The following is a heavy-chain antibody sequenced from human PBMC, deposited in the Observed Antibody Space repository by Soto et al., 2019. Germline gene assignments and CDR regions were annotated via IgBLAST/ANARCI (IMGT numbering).Heavy chain of an antibody. D-gene: IGHD5-18*01. J-gene: IGHJ6*02. CDR2: IYSGGST. CDR3: ASIDTAMANYYYGMDV. CDR1: GFTVSSNY. V-gene: IGHV3-53*01. Sequence: PGGSLRLSCAASGFTVSSNYMSWVRQAPGKGLEWVSVIYSGGSTYYADSVKGRFTISRDNSKNTLYLQMNSLRAEDTAVYYCASIDTAMANYYYGMDVWGQGTTVTVSS.